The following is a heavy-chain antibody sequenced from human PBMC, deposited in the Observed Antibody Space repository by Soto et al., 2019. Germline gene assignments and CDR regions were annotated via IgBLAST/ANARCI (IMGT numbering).Heavy chain of an antibody. CDR1: GFTFSSYA. CDR2: ISYDGSNK. CDR3: ARTPAYCGGDCYSGVFDY. V-gene: IGHV3-30-3*01. Sequence: QVQLVESGGGVVQPGRSLRLSCAASGFTFSSYAMHWVRQAPGKGLEWVAVISYDGSNKYYADSVKGRFTISRDNSKNTLYLQMNSLRAEDTAVYYCARTPAYCGGDCYSGVFDYWGQGTLVTVSS. D-gene: IGHD2-21*02. J-gene: IGHJ4*02.